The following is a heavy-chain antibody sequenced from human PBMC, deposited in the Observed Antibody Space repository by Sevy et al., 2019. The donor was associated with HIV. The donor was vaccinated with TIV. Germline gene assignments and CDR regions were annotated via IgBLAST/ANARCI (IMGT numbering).Heavy chain of an antibody. D-gene: IGHD3-22*01. CDR3: ASGGGTYYDTSGYPYLLEAGFDY. CDR2: INSDSDTM. V-gene: IGHV3-48*02. CDR1: GFPFNYYA. J-gene: IGHJ4*02. Sequence: GGSLRLSCVASGFPFNYYAMNWVRQAPGKGLEWILYINSDSDTMYYGDSVKGRFTISRDNAKNSLYLQMNSLRDVDTAVFYCASGGGTYYDTSGYPYLLEAGFDYWGQGTLVTVSS.